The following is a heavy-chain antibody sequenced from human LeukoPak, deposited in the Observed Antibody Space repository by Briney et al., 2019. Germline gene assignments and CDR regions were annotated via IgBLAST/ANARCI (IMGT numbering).Heavy chain of an antibody. J-gene: IGHJ5*01. CDR2: ISSNGNST. CDR3: ARNLWFGEFLDS. V-gene: IGHV3-64*01. Sequence: PGGSLRLSCAASGFTFSSYAMHWVRQAPGKGLEYVSGISSNGNSTYYANSVRGGFTISRDNAKNSLYLQMNSLRAEDAAVYYCARNLWFGEFLDSWGQGTLVTVSS. D-gene: IGHD3-10*01. CDR1: GFTFSSYA.